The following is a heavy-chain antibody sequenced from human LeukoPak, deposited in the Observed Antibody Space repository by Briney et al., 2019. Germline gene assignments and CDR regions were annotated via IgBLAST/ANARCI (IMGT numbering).Heavy chain of an antibody. D-gene: IGHD3-3*02. J-gene: IGHJ6*03. CDR2: ISYDGSNK. CDR3: ARDAFSPLHYYYMDV. Sequence: PGGSLRLSCAAYGFTFSSYGMHWVRQAPGKGLEWVAVISYDGSNKYYADSVKGRFTISRDNSKNTLYLQMNSLRAEDTAVYYCARDAFSPLHYYYMDVWGKGTTVTVSS. CDR1: GFTFSSYG. V-gene: IGHV3-30*03.